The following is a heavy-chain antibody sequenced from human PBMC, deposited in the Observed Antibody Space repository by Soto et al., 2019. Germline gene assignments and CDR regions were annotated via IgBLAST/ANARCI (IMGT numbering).Heavy chain of an antibody. CDR1: GGSISSYY. CDR3: ASLHYANGLGYRSGGSCYPTYYLDY. D-gene: IGHD2-15*01. CDR2: IYYSGST. Sequence: SETLSLTCTVSGGSISSYYWSWIRQPPGKGLEWIGYIYYSGSTNYNPSLKRRVTISVDTPKNQFSQKLSSVTAADTAVYYCASLHYANGLGYRSGGSCYPTYYLDYWGQGTQVTVSS. J-gene: IGHJ4*02. V-gene: IGHV4-59*08.